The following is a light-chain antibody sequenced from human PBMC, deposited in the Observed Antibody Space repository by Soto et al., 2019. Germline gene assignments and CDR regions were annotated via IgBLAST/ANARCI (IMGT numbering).Light chain of an antibody. CDR2: AAS. CDR3: QPRCEWHALT. J-gene: IGKJ4*02. V-gene: IGKV3-11*01. CDR1: QSVSYY. Sequence: EVLLTQFPAELSLFPGESATLSCRASQSVSYYLAWYQQKPGQAPRLLIYAASNSATGVPARFRGSESGTDFTLTIRSLEPEDWAVYYCQPRCEWHALTFSGGTRVEI.